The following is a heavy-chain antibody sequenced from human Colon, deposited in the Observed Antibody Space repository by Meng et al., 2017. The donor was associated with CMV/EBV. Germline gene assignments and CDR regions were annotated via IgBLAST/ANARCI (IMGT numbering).Heavy chain of an antibody. J-gene: IGHJ4*02. CDR1: GLPFNTSA. Sequence: CVASGLPFNTSAMHWVRQAPGKGLEWVASIRSRGTYIHYADSVKGRFTISRDNAKTSVYLQMDNLRGEDTAVYFCARVGSSGGMDYWGQGTLVTVSS. CDR3: ARVGSSGGMDY. CDR2: IRSRGTYI. V-gene: IGHV3-21*01. D-gene: IGHD2-15*01.